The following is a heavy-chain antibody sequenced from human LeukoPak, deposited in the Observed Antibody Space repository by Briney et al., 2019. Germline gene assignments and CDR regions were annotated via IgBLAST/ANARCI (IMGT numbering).Heavy chain of an antibody. CDR3: ARVGSDWNDVRYNWFDP. Sequence: PSQTLSLTCAVSGGSISSGDYSWSCIRQPPGKGLEWLGYIFQSGSTYYNPSLKSRVTISVDRSKNQFSLKLSSVTAADPAVYYCARVGSDWNDVRYNWFDPWGQGTLVTVSS. J-gene: IGHJ5*02. CDR2: IFQSGST. CDR1: GGSISSGDYS. D-gene: IGHD1-1*01. V-gene: IGHV4-30-2*01.